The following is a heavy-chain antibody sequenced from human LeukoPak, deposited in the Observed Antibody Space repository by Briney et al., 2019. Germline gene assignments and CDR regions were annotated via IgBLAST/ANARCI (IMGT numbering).Heavy chain of an antibody. J-gene: IGHJ3*02. CDR1: GYTFTGYY. V-gene: IGHV1-2*02. D-gene: IGHD3-10*01. CDR3: ARGPYGSATAI. Sequence: ASVKVSCKASGYTFTGYYMHWVRQAPGQGLEWMGWINPNSGGTNYAQKFQGRVTMTTDTSTSTAYMELRSLRSDDTAVYYCARGPYGSATAIWGQGTMVTVSS. CDR2: INPNSGGT.